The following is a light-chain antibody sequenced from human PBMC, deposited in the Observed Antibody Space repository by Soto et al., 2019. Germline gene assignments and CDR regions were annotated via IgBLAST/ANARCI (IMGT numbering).Light chain of an antibody. CDR3: QQRSNRIT. CDR2: DIS. CDR1: QSVAGS. Sequence: ELVLTQSPVTLSLSPGERAILSCRASQSVAGSLAWYQQKPGQAPRLLIYDISTRAAAIPARFSGSGSGTDFTLTVSSLEPEDFALYYCQQRSNRITFGQGTRLEIK. V-gene: IGKV3-11*01. J-gene: IGKJ5*01.